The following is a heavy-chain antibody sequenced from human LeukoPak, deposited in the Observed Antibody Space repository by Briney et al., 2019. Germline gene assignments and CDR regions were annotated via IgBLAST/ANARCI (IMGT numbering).Heavy chain of an antibody. V-gene: IGHV1-58*01. CDR2: IVVGSGNT. J-gene: IGHJ4*02. Sequence: EASVKVSCKASGFTFTSSAVQWVRQARGQRLEWIGWIVVGSGNTNYAQKFQERVTITRDMSTSTAYMELSSLRSEDTAVYYCARAPRSWGFDYWSQETLVTVSS. CDR3: ARAPRSWGFDY. CDR1: GFTFTSSA. D-gene: IGHD7-27*01.